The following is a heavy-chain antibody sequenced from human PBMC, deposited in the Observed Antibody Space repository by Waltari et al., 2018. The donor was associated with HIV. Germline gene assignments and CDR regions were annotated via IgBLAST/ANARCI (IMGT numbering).Heavy chain of an antibody. CDR3: AKDFKRRAFDPSFDDS. J-gene: IGHJ1*01. Sequence: VRLVESGGGVIEPGGAMRLYCDASGFTFSSFGLHGVGQAPGRGLEWFAFVRVDGTEKYYLESVNARFIISRDNSNRTRLLQMTDLTTDEPGVYFCAKDFKRRAFDPSFDDSWGQGALVTVSS. D-gene: IGHD3-9*01. CDR2: VRVDGTEK. V-gene: IGHV3-30*02. CDR1: GFTFSSFG.